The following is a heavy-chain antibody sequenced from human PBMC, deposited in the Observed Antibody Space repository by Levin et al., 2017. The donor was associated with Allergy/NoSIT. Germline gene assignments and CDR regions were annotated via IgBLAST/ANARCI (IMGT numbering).Heavy chain of an antibody. D-gene: IGHD3-10*01. V-gene: IGHV1-2*02. J-gene: IGHJ4*01. Sequence: ASVKVSCKASGYTFTAYYMHWVRQALGQGLEWIGWINPNSGGTNYAQKFQGRVMMTRDTSTSTAYMEVSSLRSDDTGVYCCASGLYIDYWGQGTQVTVSS. CDR3: ASGLYIDY. CDR2: INPNSGGT. CDR1: GYTFTAYY.